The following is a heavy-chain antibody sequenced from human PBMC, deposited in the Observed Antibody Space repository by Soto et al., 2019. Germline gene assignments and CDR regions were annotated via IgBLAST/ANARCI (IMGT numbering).Heavy chain of an antibody. J-gene: IGHJ4*02. V-gene: IGHV3-21*06. CDR3: ARESEELTSNFDY. CDR2: ISSTTNYI. CDR1: GFTFTRDS. Sequence: WGSLRLSCAASGFTFTRDSMNWFRQAPGKGLEWVSSISSTTNYIYYGDSMKGRFTISRDDAKNSLYLEMNSLRAEDTAVYYCARESEELTSNFDYWGKGTLVTVSS. D-gene: IGHD1-7*01.